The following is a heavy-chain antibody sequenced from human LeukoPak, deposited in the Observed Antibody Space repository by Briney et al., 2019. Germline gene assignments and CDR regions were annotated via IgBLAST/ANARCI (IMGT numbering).Heavy chain of an antibody. CDR2: ISAYNGNT. J-gene: IGHJ4*02. CDR1: GGTFSSYA. D-gene: IGHD1-26*01. CDR3: ARDGGRYCIFDY. Sequence: ASVKVSCKASGGTFSSYAISWVRQAPGQGLEWMGWISAYNGNTNYAQKLQGRVTMTTDTSTSTAYMELRSLRSDDTAVYYCARDGGRYCIFDYWGQGTLVTVSS. V-gene: IGHV1-18*01.